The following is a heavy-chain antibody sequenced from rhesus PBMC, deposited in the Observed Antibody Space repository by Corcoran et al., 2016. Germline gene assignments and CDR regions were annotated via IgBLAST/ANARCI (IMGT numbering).Heavy chain of an antibody. CDR2: IYGGSGST. Sequence: QVQLQESGPGVVKPSETLSLTCAVSGGSISGYYLWSWIRQPPGKGLEWIGYIYGGSGSTSYNPSLKRRVIISIDTSKNQFSLKLSSVTAADTAVYYCARREYSSWSGYYGLDSWGQGVVVTVSS. V-gene: IGHV4-143*01. CDR1: GGSISGYYL. D-gene: IGHD6-13*01. J-gene: IGHJ6*01. CDR3: ARREYSSWSGYYGLDS.